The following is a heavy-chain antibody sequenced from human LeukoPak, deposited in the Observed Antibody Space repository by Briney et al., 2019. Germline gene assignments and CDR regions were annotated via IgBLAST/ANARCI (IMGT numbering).Heavy chain of an antibody. CDR3: ARVGVTDQYDYGDFPVWYFDL. V-gene: IGHV1-18*01. CDR2: ISAYNGNT. D-gene: IGHD4-17*01. J-gene: IGHJ2*01. Sequence: GASVKVPCKASGYTFTSYGISWVRQAPGQGLEWMGWISAYNGNTNYAQKLQGRVTMTTDTSTSTAYMELRSLRTDDTAVYYCARVGVTDQYDYGDFPVWYFDLWGRGTLVTVSS. CDR1: GYTFTSYG.